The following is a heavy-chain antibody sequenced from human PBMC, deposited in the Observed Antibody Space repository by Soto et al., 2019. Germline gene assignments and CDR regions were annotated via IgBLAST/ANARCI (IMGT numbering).Heavy chain of an antibody. CDR3: AKGYSGYDWGSYYYYGMDV. J-gene: IGHJ6*02. CDR2: ISYDGSNK. D-gene: IGHD5-12*01. CDR1: GFTFSSYA. V-gene: IGHV3-30-3*01. Sequence: QVQLVESGGGVVQPGRSLRLSCAASGFTFSSYAMHWVRQAPGKGLEWVAVISYDGSNKYYADSVKGRFTISRDNSKNTLYLQMNSLRAEDTAVYYCAKGYSGYDWGSYYYYGMDVWGQGTTVTVSS.